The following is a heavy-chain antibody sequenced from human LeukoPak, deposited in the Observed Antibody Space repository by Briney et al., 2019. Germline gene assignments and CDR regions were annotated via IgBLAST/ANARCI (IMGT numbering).Heavy chain of an antibody. CDR1: GGSFSGYY. J-gene: IGHJ4*02. CDR3: ALVVVAATLFDY. Sequence: SETLSLTCAVYGGSFSGYYWSWIRQPPGKGLEWIGEINHSGSTNYNPSLKSRVTISVDTSKNQFSLELSSVTAADTAVYYCALVVVAATLFDYWGQGTLVTVSS. CDR2: INHSGST. V-gene: IGHV4-34*01. D-gene: IGHD2-15*01.